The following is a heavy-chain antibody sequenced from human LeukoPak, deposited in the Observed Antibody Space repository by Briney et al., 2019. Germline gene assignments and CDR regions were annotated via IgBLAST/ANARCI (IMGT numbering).Heavy chain of an antibody. V-gene: IGHV3-9*03. CDR2: ITWNSGSV. J-gene: IGHJ3*02. D-gene: IGHD3/OR15-3a*01. Sequence: GGSLRLSCAASGFTYHDYAMHWVRQVPGKGLEWVSGITWNSGSVLYADSVRGRFTISRDNAKNSLYLQMNSLRPEDMAFYYCAKGLGVASLIVDALDMWGQGTMVTV. CDR1: GFTYHDYA. CDR3: AKGLGVASLIVDALDM.